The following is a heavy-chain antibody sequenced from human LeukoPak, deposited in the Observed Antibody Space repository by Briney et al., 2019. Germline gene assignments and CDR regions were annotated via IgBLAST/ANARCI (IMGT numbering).Heavy chain of an antibody. CDR2: ISAYNGNT. V-gene: IGHV1-18*01. CDR3: ATATQPRGYFLH. Sequence: ASVKVSCKASGYTFTSYGISWVRQAPGQGLEWMGWISAYNGNTNYAQKLQGRVTMTTDTSTSTAYMELGSLRSDDTAVYYCATATQPRGYFLHWGQGTLVTVSS. J-gene: IGHJ1*01. D-gene: IGHD2-2*01. CDR1: GYTFTSYG.